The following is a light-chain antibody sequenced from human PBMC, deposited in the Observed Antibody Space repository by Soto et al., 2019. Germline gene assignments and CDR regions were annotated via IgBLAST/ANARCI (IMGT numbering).Light chain of an antibody. CDR3: QQAASFPIN. CDR1: QGIKNW. Sequence: IRMTQSPSSLSASTGDIFTITCRASQGIKNWLAWYQQKPGKAPNLLIYTGSSLQSGVPSRFSGSGSGTDFTLTINSLQPEDFATYYCQQAASFPINFGQGTRLEIK. J-gene: IGKJ5*01. V-gene: IGKV1-12*01. CDR2: TGS.